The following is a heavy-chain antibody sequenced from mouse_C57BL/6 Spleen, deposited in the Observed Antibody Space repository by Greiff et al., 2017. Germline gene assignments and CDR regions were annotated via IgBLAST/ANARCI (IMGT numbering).Heavy chain of an antibody. CDR2: ISGGGGNT. D-gene: IGHD1-1*01. CDR3: ARTFITTVGYFDV. CDR1: GFTFSSYT. V-gene: IGHV5-9*01. J-gene: IGHJ1*03. Sequence: EVMLVESGGGLVKPGGSLKLSCAASGFTFSSYTMSWVRQTPEKRLEWVATISGGGGNTYYPDSVKGRFTISRDNAKNTLYLQMSSLRSEDTALYYCARTFITTVGYFDVWGTGTTVTVSS.